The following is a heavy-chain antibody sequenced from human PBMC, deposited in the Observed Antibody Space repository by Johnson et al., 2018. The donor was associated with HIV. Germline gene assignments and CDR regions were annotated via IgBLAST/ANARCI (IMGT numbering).Heavy chain of an antibody. D-gene: IGHD1-26*01. CDR3: AKDGMGGNYWYAFDI. J-gene: IGHJ3*02. V-gene: IGHV3-30-3*01. Sequence: QVQLVESGGGVVQPGRSLRLSCAASGFTFSSCAMHWVGQAPGKGLEWVALISYDGTNKNYADSVKGRFTISRDNSKNTLYLQMNSLRAEDTAVYYCAKDGMGGNYWYAFDIWGQGTMVTVSS. CDR2: ISYDGTNK. CDR1: GFTFSSCA.